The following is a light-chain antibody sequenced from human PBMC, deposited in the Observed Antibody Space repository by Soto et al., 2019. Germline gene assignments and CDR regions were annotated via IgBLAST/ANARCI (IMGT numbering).Light chain of an antibody. V-gene: IGKV1-5*03. Sequence: DIQMTQSPSTLSASVGDRVTITCRASQSIGSWLAWYQQKPGKAPELLIYKASSLESGVPSRFSGSGSGTEFTLTISSLQPDDFASYYCQQYGSISPWTFGQGTKVEIK. CDR1: QSIGSW. CDR3: QQYGSISPWT. CDR2: KAS. J-gene: IGKJ1*01.